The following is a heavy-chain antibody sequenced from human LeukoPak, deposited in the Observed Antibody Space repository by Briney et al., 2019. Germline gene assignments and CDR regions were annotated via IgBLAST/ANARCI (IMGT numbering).Heavy chain of an antibody. J-gene: IGHJ5*02. V-gene: IGHV3-74*01. CDR3: AKKWFDP. CDR2: IETDGSTT. Sequence: PGGSLRLSCAASGFTFSSYWMHWVRQAPGKGLEWVSRIETDGSTTSYADSVKGRFTISRDNAKNTLYLQMNSLRAEDTAVYYCAKKWFDPWGQGTLVTVSS. CDR1: GFTFSSYW.